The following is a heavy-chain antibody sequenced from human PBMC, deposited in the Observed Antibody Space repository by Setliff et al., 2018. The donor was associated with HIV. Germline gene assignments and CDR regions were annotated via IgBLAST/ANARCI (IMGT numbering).Heavy chain of an antibody. Sequence: ASVKVSCKVSGYTLTELSMHWVRQAPGQGLEWMGWINPNSGGTNCAQKFQGRVTMTRDTSISTAYMELSSLRSEDTAVYYCAKTTPQPHYYYYVDVWGKGTTVTVSS. V-gene: IGHV1-2*02. CDR1: GYTLTELS. CDR3: AKTTPQPHYYYYVDV. D-gene: IGHD4-17*01. CDR2: INPNSGGT. J-gene: IGHJ6*03.